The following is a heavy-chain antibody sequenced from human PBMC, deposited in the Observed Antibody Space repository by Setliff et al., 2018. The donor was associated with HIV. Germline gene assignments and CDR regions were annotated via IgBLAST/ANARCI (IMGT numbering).Heavy chain of an antibody. V-gene: IGHV4-59*08. CDR3: ARHPPHDSTWPYYYYGMDV. J-gene: IGHJ6*02. D-gene: IGHD6-13*01. CDR1: GGSISTYY. Sequence: KSSETLSLTCTVSGGSISTYYWSWIRQPPGKALEWIGSIYFTGSTNYNPSLKGRVTVSVDTAKNQFSLRLSSVTAADTAVYYCARHPPHDSTWPYYYYGMDVWGQGTTVTVSS. CDR2: IYFTGST.